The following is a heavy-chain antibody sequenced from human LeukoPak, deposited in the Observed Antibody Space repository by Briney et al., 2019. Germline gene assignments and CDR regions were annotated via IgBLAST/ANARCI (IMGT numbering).Heavy chain of an antibody. Sequence: ASVKVSCKASGYTSTSYYMHWVRQAPGQGLEWMGIINPSGSSTSYAQKFQGRVTMTRDMSTSTVYMELSSLRSEDTAVYYCAREGVVGATYAIDYWGQGTLVTVSS. V-gene: IGHV1-46*01. CDR1: GYTSTSYY. CDR3: AREGVVGATYAIDY. J-gene: IGHJ4*02. D-gene: IGHD1-26*01. CDR2: INPSGSST.